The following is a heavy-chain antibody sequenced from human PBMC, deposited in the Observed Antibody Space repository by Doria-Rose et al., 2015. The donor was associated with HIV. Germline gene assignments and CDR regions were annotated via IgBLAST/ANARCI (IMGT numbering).Heavy chain of an antibody. Sequence: QVQLVQSGGGVVQPGRSLRLSCAASGFTFSYYAMHWVRQAPGKGLEWVAVISYDGSNKYYADSVKGRFTISRDNSKNTLYRQMNSLRTEDTAVYYCARGGAYSSGWYDDAFDIRGQGTMVTVSS. CDR2: ISYDGSNK. V-gene: IGHV3-30-3*01. D-gene: IGHD6-19*01. CDR3: ARGGAYSSGWYDDAFDI. CDR1: GFTFSYYA. J-gene: IGHJ3*02.